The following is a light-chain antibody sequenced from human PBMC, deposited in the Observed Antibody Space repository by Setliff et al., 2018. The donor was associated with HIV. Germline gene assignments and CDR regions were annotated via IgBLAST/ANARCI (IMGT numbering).Light chain of an antibody. V-gene: IGLV2-14*03. CDR2: DVT. CDR3: SSYTTSSTYV. CDR1: ISDIGSYNF. Sequence: QSALAQPASVSGSPGQSITIPCTGSISDIGSYNFVSWYQQHPGKAPNLIISDVTKRPSGASDRFSGSKSGHTASLTISGLQAEDEADYYCSSYTTSSTYVFGSGTKVTVL. J-gene: IGLJ1*01.